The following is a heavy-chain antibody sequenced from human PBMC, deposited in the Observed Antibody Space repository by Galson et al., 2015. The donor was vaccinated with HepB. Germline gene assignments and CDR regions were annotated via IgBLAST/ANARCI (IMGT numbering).Heavy chain of an antibody. CDR2: IRNKANSYAT. CDR1: GFSFSGSA. CDR3: TTSGVENWSDPPPYYYYMDV. V-gene: IGHV3-73*01. J-gene: IGHJ6*03. D-gene: IGHD1-1*01. Sequence: SLRLSCAASGFSFSGSAIHWVRQASGKGLEWVGRIRNKANSYATVYAASVKGRFTISRDDSKNTAYLHTHSLKTDDSAVYYCTTSGVENWSDPPPYYYYMDVWGKGTTVTV.